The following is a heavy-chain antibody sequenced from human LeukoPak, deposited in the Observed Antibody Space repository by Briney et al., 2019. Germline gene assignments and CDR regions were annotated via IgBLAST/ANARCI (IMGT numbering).Heavy chain of an antibody. CDR3: ARDLGDYDNYFDY. CDR2: IYYSGST. J-gene: IGHJ4*02. D-gene: IGHD4-17*01. CDR1: GGSVSLGSYY. V-gene: IGHV4-61*01. Sequence: PSETLSLTCTVSGGSVSLGSYYWSWIRQPPGKGLEWNGYIYYSGSTNYTPSLKSRVTISVDTSKNQFSLKLSSVTAADTAVYYCARDLGDYDNYFDYWGQGTLVTVSS.